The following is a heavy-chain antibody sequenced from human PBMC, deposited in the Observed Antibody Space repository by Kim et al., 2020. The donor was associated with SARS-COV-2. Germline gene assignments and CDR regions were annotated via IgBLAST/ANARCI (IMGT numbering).Heavy chain of an antibody. CDR3: ARGGVRAVAGGDLDY. Sequence: VRQRPGKGLEWMGKIFPADSDTSYSPSFEGQVTISADKSITTAYLQWNSLKASDTGMYYCARGGVRAVAGGDLDYWGQGTLVTVSS. CDR2: IFPADSDT. J-gene: IGHJ4*02. V-gene: IGHV5-51*01. D-gene: IGHD6-19*01.